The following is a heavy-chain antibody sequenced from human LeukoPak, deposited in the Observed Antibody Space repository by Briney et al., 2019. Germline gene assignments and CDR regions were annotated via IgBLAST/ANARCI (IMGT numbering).Heavy chain of an antibody. CDR3: ARDPRPVTYERNWFDP. CDR2: ISSSSSPI. CDR1: GFIFSTYS. V-gene: IGHV3-48*04. Sequence: QPGGSLRLSCAASGFIFSTYSMNWARQAPGRGLEWISYISSSSSPIYYADTVKGRFTISRDNAKNSLYLQMNSLRAEDTAVYYCARDPRPVTYERNWFDPWGQGTLVTVSS. D-gene: IGHD4-17*01. J-gene: IGHJ5*02.